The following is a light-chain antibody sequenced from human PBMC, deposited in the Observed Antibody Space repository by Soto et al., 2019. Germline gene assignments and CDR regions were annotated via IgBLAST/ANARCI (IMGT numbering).Light chain of an antibody. V-gene: IGKV1-27*01. Sequence: DIQITQSPSSLSASVGDRVTITCRARQGISNYLAWYQQKPGKVPKLLIYAASTLQSGVPSRFSGSGSGTDFTLTISSLQPEDVATYYCQKYNSAFITFGQGTRLEIK. CDR1: QGISNY. CDR2: AAS. CDR3: QKYNSAFIT. J-gene: IGKJ5*01.